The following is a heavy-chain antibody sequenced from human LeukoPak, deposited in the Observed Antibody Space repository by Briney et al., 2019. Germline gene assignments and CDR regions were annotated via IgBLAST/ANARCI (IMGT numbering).Heavy chain of an antibody. Sequence: GGSLTLSCIGSRFTFGDYAMSWVRQAPEKGREWVAVISFDGNNKYYAYSVKGRFTISRDNSKNTLSLQMNSLRAEDTAVYYCARDRGVATMDYWGQGTLVTVSS. CDR1: RFTFGDYA. J-gene: IGHJ4*02. CDR3: ARDRGVATMDY. V-gene: IGHV3-30*14. D-gene: IGHD5-12*01. CDR2: ISFDGNNK.